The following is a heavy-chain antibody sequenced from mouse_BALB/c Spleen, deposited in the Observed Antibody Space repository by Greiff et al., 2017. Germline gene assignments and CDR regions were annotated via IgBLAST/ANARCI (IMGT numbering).Heavy chain of an antibody. CDR3: AREGRRDAMDY. Sequence: EVMLVESGGGLVKPGGSLKLSCAASGFTFSSYAMSWVRQSPEKRLEWVAEISSGGSYTYYPDTVTGRFTISRDNAKDTLYLEMSSLRSEDTAMYYCAREGRRDAMDYWGQGTSVTVSS. CDR2: ISSGGSYT. V-gene: IGHV5-9-4*01. CDR1: GFTFSSYA. D-gene: IGHD3-3*01. J-gene: IGHJ4*01.